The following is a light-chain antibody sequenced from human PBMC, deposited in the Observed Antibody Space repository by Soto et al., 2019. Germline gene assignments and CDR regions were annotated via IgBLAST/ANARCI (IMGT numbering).Light chain of an antibody. CDR1: QSINNY. CDR2: DAS. CDR3: QYRGMWPPGAT. V-gene: IGKV3-11*01. J-gene: IGKJ4*01. Sequence: EIVLTQSPVTLSLSPGERATLSCRASQSINNYLAWYQQKPGQPPRLLIYDASNRATAIPVRFSGSGSGTAFTLTISSLEPEDSAVYYCQYRGMWPPGATFGGGTKVEIK.